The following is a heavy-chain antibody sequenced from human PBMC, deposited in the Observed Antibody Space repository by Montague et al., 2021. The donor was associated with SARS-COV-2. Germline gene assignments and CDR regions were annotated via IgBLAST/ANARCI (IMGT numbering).Heavy chain of an antibody. CDR3: ARVQGVLWFGELTDPYYGMDV. J-gene: IGHJ6*02. Sequence: SVKVSCKASGYTFTSYGISWVRQAPGQGLEWMGWISAYNCNTNYAQTLQGRVTMTTDTSTSTAYMELRSLRSDDTAVYYCARVQGVLWFGELTDPYYGMDVWGQGTTVTVSS. D-gene: IGHD3-10*01. CDR2: ISAYNCNT. CDR1: GYTFTSYG. V-gene: IGHV1-18*01.